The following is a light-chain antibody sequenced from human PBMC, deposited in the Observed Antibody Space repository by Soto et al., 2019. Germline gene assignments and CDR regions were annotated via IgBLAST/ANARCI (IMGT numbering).Light chain of an antibody. Sequence: EIQMTQSPSSLSVSVGDRVTITCQARRDIRDFLNWYQQKPGKAPKLLIFDASNLEEGVPPRFSGTGSGTYFTFSISSLQPEDVATYYCQHYDNLPPYIFGQGTKVDIK. CDR2: DAS. CDR1: RDIRDF. V-gene: IGKV1-33*01. CDR3: QHYDNLPPYI. J-gene: IGKJ2*01.